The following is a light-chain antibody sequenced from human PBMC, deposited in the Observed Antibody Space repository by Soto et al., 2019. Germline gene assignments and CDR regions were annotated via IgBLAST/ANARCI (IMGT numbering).Light chain of an antibody. CDR2: RAS. CDR1: HYVYSN. Sequence: DMVMTQSPATLSGSPGERATLSCTASHYVYSNVAWFQQRPGQAPRLLIYRASTRATGTPARFSGSGSGTEFTLTITSLQSEDFALYYCQQYHNLWTFGQGTKVDIK. CDR3: QQYHNLWT. V-gene: IGKV3-15*01. J-gene: IGKJ1*01.